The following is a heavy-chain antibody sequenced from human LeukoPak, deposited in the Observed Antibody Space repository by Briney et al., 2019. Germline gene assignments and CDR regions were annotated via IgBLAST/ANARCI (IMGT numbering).Heavy chain of an antibody. J-gene: IGHJ4*02. CDR2: FNPEDVET. Sequence: GASVKVSCKVSGYTLTEISMHWVRQAPGHGLEWLGGFNPEDVETIYARSIQGRLTVTEDSSTDTAYMEMSILRAKDTAMDYCATEIVGYGDVHYFDSWGQGTLVTVSS. D-gene: IGHD4-17*01. CDR1: GYTLTEIS. V-gene: IGHV1-24*01. CDR3: ATEIVGYGDVHYFDS.